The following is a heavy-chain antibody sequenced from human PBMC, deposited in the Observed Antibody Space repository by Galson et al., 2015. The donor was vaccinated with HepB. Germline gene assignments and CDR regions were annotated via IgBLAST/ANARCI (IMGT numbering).Heavy chain of an antibody. Sequence: SLRLSCAASGFTFSNYAMSWVRQTPGKGLEWVSSISVGGGSTYYADSVKGRFTISRDNSKNTLYLQMNSLRAEDTAVYYCAKDETYFHSSGYYFDYWGQGTLVTVSS. V-gene: IGHV3-23*01. CDR1: GFTFSNYA. J-gene: IGHJ4*02. D-gene: IGHD3-22*01. CDR3: AKDETYFHSSGYYFDY. CDR2: ISVGGGST.